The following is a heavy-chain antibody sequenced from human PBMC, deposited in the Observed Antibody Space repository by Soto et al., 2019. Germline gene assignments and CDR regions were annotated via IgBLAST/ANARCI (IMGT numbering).Heavy chain of an antibody. D-gene: IGHD3-9*01. CDR3: ARGVLYYDILTGYSMHRFDY. CDR2: IYYSGST. J-gene: IGHJ4*02. CDR1: GGSVSSGSYY. V-gene: IGHV4-61*01. Sequence: SETLSLTCTVSGGSVSSGSYYWSWIRQPPGKGLEWIGYIYYSGSTNYNPSLKSPVTISVDTSKNQFSLKLSSVTSADTAVYYCARGVLYYDILTGYSMHRFDYWGQGTLVTVS.